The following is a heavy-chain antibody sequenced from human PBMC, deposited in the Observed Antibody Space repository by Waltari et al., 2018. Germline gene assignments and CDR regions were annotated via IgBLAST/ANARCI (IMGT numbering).Heavy chain of an antibody. J-gene: IGHJ6*02. CDR2: IIPIVGTA. CDR3: ARGSLRRPSHDYYYYYGMDV. Sequence: QVQLVQSGAEVKKPGSSVKVSCKASGGTFSSYAISWVRQAPGQGLEWMGGIIPIVGTANYAQKFQGRVTITADESTSTAYMELSSLRSEDTAVYYCARGSLRRPSHDYYYYYGMDVWGQGTTVTVSS. CDR1: GGTFSSYA. V-gene: IGHV1-69*01. D-gene: IGHD2-15*01.